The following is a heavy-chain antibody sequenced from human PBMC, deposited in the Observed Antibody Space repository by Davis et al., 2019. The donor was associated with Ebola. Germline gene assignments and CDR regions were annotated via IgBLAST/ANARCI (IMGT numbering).Heavy chain of an antibody. Sequence: SETLSLTCAVYGGSFSGYYWGWIRQPPGKGLEWIGYIYYSGSTNYNPSLKSRVTISVDTSKNQFSLKLSSVTAADTAVYYCARDGYYYDSSGYYGRGAFDIWGQGTMVTVSS. CDR2: IYYSGST. J-gene: IGHJ3*02. V-gene: IGHV4-59*01. D-gene: IGHD3-22*01. CDR1: GGSFSGYY. CDR3: ARDGYYYDSSGYYGRGAFDI.